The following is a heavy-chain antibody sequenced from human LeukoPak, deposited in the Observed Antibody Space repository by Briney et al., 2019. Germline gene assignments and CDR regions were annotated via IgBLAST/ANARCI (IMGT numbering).Heavy chain of an antibody. J-gene: IGHJ4*02. CDR2: INPNSGGT. V-gene: IGHV1-2*02. D-gene: IGHD6-19*01. CDR3: ARAQMAVACTVYYFDY. CDR1: GYTFTGYY. Sequence: ASVKVSCKASGYTFTGYYMHWVRQAPGQGLEWMGWINPNSGGTNYAQKFQGRVTMTRDTSISTAYMELSRLRSDDTAVYYCARAQMAVACTVYYFDYWGQGTLVTVSS.